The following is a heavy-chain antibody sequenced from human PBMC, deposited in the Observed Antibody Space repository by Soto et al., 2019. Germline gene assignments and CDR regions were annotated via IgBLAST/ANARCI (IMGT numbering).Heavy chain of an antibody. V-gene: IGHV3-9*01. CDR1: GFTFDDYA. CDR2: ISWTSGSI. CDR3: APGIRYFDWSPFDVFDI. J-gene: IGHJ3*02. Sequence: EVQLVESGGGLVQPGRSLRLSCAASGFTFDDYAMHLVRQAPGKGLEWVSGISWTSGSIGYADSVKGRFTISRDNAKNALYLQMNSLRAEDKALYYCAPGIRYFDWSPFDVFDIWGQGTMVTVSS. D-gene: IGHD3-9*01.